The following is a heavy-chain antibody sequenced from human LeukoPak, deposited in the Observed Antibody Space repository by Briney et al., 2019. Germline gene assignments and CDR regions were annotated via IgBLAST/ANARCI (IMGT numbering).Heavy chain of an antibody. J-gene: IGHJ4*02. CDR1: GGSISSYY. CDR3: AKTSSSWYQFDY. D-gene: IGHD6-13*01. V-gene: IGHV4-59*01. CDR2: IYYSGST. Sequence: SEILSLTCTVSGGSISSYYWSWIRQPPGKGLEWIGYIYYSGSTNYNPPLKSRVTISVDTSKNQFSLKLSSVTAADTAVYYCAKTSSSWYQFDYWGQGTLVTVSS.